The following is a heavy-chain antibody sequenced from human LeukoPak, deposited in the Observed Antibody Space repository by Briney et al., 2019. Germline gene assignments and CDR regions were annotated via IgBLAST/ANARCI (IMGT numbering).Heavy chain of an antibody. CDR1: GFTFKTFS. J-gene: IGHJ6*03. CDR3: ASLPDIVVVPAAADLYYYYYMDV. V-gene: IGHV3-48*04. CDR2: ISSSGTTT. D-gene: IGHD2-2*01. Sequence: GGSLRLSCAASGFTFKTFSMNWVRQAPGKGPEWVSYISSSGTTTYYVDSVRGRFTISRDNTKNSLYLQMNSLRAEDTAVYYCASLPDIVVVPAAADLYYYYYMDVWGKGTTVTVSS.